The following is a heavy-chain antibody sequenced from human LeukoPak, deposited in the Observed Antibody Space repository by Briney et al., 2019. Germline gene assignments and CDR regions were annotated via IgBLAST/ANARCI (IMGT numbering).Heavy chain of an antibody. D-gene: IGHD2-15*01. CDR3: ARGGIVVVVAAAPRLSWFDP. J-gene: IGHJ5*02. CDR2: INHSGST. Sequence: SETLSLTCAVSGGSFSGYYWSWIRQPPGKGLEWIGEINHSGSTNYNPSLKRRVTISVDTSKNQFSLKLSSVTAADTAVYYCARGGIVVVVAAAPRLSWFDPWGQGTLVTVSS. CDR1: GGSFSGYY. V-gene: IGHV4-34*01.